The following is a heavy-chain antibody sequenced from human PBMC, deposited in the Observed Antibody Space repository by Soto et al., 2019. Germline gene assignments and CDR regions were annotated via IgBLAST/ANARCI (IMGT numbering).Heavy chain of an antibody. D-gene: IGHD2-21*01. CDR2: IYHSGTT. J-gene: IGHJ4*02. Sequence: QLQLQESGSGLVKPSQTLSLTCAVSGGSISSGGYSWSWIRQPPGKGLEWIGYIYHSGTTYYSPSLKSRVATSLDRSKNQFSLKLTAVPAADTAVYYCARGGGPTYSFGDWGQGTLVTVSS. V-gene: IGHV4-30-2*01. CDR3: ARGGGPTYSFGD. CDR1: GGSISSGGYS.